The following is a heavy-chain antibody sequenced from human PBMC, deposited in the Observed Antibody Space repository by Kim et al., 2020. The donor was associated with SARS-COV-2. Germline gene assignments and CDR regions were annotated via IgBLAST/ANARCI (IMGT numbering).Heavy chain of an antibody. CDR1: GGSISSSSYY. J-gene: IGHJ5*02. D-gene: IGHD3-3*01. CDR3: ARHGGNVGVVIQRGNWCDP. V-gene: IGHV4-39*01. Sequence: SETLSLTCTVSGGSISSSSYYWGWIRQPPGKGLEWIGSIYYSGSTYYNPSLKSRVTIYADTSKNQFSVKLSSVTAADTAVYYCARHGGNVGVVIQRGNWCDPRGQGTLVNVSS. CDR2: IYYSGST.